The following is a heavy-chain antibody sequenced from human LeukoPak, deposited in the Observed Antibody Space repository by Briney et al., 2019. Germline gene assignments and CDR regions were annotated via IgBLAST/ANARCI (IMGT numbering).Heavy chain of an antibody. Sequence: PEGSLRLSCAASGFTFSSYAMSWVRQAPGKGLEWVSAISGSGGSTYYADSVKGRFTISRDNSKNTLYLQMNSLRAEDTAVYYCAKDLGGSYCYFDYWGQGTLVTVSS. CDR2: ISGSGGST. V-gene: IGHV3-23*01. D-gene: IGHD1-26*01. CDR1: GFTFSSYA. J-gene: IGHJ4*02. CDR3: AKDLGGSYCYFDY.